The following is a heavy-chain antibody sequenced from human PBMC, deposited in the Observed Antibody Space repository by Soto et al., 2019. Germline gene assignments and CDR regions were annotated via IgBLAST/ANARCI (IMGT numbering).Heavy chain of an antibody. D-gene: IGHD3-22*01. CDR3: AKDITYDSRAYDS. J-gene: IGHJ4*02. V-gene: IGHV3-23*01. Sequence: VQLLESGGGLVQPGGSLRLSCAASGFTFSRFGMSWVRQAPGKGLEWVSGISGGGNPTYYSDSVKGRFTISRDSAKNTLYLQMNSLRTEDTAVYYCAKDITYDSRAYDSWGQGTLVTVSS. CDR1: GFTFSRFG. CDR2: ISGGGNPT.